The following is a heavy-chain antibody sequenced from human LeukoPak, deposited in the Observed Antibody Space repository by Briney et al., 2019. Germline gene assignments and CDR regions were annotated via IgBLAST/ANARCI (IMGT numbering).Heavy chain of an antibody. Sequence: GASVKVSCKASAYNFISYGISWVRLVPGQGLEWMGWISAYNGDTNYAQSFQGRVTMTTETSTSTVYMELRSLKSDDTAVYYCARNAFNTSSENYFDFWGRGTLVTVSS. V-gene: IGHV1-18*01. CDR3: ARNAFNTSSENYFDF. D-gene: IGHD6-6*01. J-gene: IGHJ4*02. CDR2: ISAYNGDT. CDR1: AYNFISYG.